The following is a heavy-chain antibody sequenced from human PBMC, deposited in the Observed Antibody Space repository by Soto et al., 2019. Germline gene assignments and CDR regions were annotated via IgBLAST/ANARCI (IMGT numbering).Heavy chain of an antibody. D-gene: IGHD5-18*01. V-gene: IGHV1-46*01. CDR1: GHSFTSYY. CDR3: AHALGYSSGFDP. CDR2: VNPSRGST. J-gene: IGHJ5*02. Sequence: GXSVKVSCKTSGHSFTSYYIHWVRQAPGQGLEWMGVVNPSRGSTNYAQKFQGRLTLTSDTSTSTVHMELSSLISDDTAVFYCAHALGYSSGFDPWGQGALVTVSS.